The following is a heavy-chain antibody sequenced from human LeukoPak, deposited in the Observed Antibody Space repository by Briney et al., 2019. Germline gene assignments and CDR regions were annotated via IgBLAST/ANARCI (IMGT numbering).Heavy chain of an antibody. CDR1: GFTFSSYA. CDR3: VKGGPYDLLTS. CDR2: ISGSGGST. D-gene: IGHD3-3*01. V-gene: IGHV3-23*01. Sequence: GGSLRLSCAASGFTFSSYAMSWVRQAPGKGLEWVSAISGSGGSTYYADSVKGWFTISRDNSKNTLYLQMNSLRAEDTAVYYCVKGGPYDLLTSWGQGTLVTVSS. J-gene: IGHJ5*02.